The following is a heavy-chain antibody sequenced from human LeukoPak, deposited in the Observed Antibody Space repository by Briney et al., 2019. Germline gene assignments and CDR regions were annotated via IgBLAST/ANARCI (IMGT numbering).Heavy chain of an antibody. CDR1: GYTLTELS. CDR2: FDPEDGET. Sequence: ASVKVSCKVSGYTLTELSMHWVRQAPGKGREWMGRFDPEDGETIYAQKFQGRVTMTEDTSTDTAYMELSSLRSEDTAVYYRATGLQVGIGYYFDYWGQGTLVTVSS. J-gene: IGHJ4*02. D-gene: IGHD6-13*01. V-gene: IGHV1-24*01. CDR3: ATGLQVGIGYYFDY.